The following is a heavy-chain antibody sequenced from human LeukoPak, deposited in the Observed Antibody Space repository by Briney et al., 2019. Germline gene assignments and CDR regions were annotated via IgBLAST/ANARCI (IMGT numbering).Heavy chain of an antibody. CDR2: IASNGGSK. J-gene: IGHJ4*02. D-gene: IGHD2-2*02. Sequence: PGGSRRLSGAASGFSFPTYTRPWVGKAPGKELKYVSGIASNGGSKFYADSVKGRFTISRDNFKNTVYLQMDSLRTEDMAVYYCAREYCTPNNCYNWGLGYWGQGTLVTVSS. V-gene: IGHV3-64*02. CDR1: GFSFPTYT. CDR3: AREYCTPNNCYNWGLGY.